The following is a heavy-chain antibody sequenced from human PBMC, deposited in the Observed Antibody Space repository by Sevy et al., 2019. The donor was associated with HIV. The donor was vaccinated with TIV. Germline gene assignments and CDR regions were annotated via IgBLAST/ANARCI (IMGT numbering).Heavy chain of an antibody. J-gene: IGHJ1*01. CDR1: GFIFSNFA. Sequence: GESLKISCTVSGFIFSNFAMHWVRQAPGKGLEWVAVTSYDGSHKYYADSVKGRFTVSRDNSRNILSLEMSSLTRDDTAVYYCARGENDDEFFQYWGQCTLVTVSS. V-gene: IGHV3-30*04. D-gene: IGHD1-26*01. CDR2: TSYDGSHK. CDR3: ARGENDDEFFQY.